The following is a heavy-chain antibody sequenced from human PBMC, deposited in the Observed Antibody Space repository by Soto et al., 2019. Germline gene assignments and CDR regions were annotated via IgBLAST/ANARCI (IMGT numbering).Heavy chain of an antibody. CDR1: GGSISSYY. CDR2: IYYSGST. Sequence: SETLSLTCTVSGGSISSYYWSWIRQPPGKGLEWIGYIYYSGSTNYNPSLKSRVTISVDTSKNQFSLKLSSVTAADTAVYYCARSNADDYSNYLDPGNFDYWGQGTLVTVSS. D-gene: IGHD4-4*01. J-gene: IGHJ4*02. V-gene: IGHV4-59*01. CDR3: ARSNADDYSNYLDPGNFDY.